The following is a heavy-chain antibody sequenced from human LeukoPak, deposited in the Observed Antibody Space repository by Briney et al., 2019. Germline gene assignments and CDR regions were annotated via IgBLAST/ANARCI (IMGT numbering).Heavy chain of an antibody. CDR1: GGSISSYY. CDR3: ASGREWLLPIDY. V-gene: IGHV4-59*01. D-gene: IGHD3-22*01. J-gene: IGHJ4*02. Sequence: SETLSLTCTVSGGSISSYYWSWVRQPPGKGLEWIGYIYYSGSTNYNPSLKSRVTISVDTSKNQFSLKLSSVTAADTAVYYCASGREWLLPIDYWGQGTLVTVSS. CDR2: IYYSGST.